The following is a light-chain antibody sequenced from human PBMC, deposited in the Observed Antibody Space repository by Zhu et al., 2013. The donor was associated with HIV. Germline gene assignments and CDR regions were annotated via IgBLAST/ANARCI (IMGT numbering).Light chain of an antibody. CDR2: STN. J-gene: IGLJ3*02. CDR3: ALYMTSGLWL. CDR1: SGSVSTSYY. V-gene: IGLV8-61*01. Sequence: QTVVTQEPSFSVSPGGTVTLTCGLSSGSVSTSYYPSWYQQTPGQAPRTLIYSTNTRSSGVPDRFSGSILGNKAALAITGAQADDESHYYCALYMTSGLWLFGGGTKLTVL.